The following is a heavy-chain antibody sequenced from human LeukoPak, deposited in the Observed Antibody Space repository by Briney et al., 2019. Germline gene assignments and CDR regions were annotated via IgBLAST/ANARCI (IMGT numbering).Heavy chain of an antibody. CDR3: ARSATILTGYSISREFDY. CDR1: GYTFTGYY. CDR2: INPNSGVT. J-gene: IGHJ4*02. Sequence: ASVKVSCKASGYTFTGYYMHWVRQAPGEGLEWMGWINPNSGVTNYAQKFQGRVTMTRDTSISTAYMELRSLRSDDTAVYYCARSATILTGYSISREFDYWGQGTLVTVSS. V-gene: IGHV1-2*02. D-gene: IGHD3-9*01.